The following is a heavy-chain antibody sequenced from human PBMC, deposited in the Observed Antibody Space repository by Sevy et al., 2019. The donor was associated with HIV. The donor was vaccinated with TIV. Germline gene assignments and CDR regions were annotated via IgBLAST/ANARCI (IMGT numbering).Heavy chain of an antibody. V-gene: IGHV5-51*01. CDR2: IFTGDSDT. D-gene: IGHD1-1*01. CDR3: ARPTGTTSGYYGLDV. CDR1: GYTFTSYW. J-gene: IGHJ6*02. Sequence: GESLKISCKGSGYTFTSYWIVWVRQMPGKGLEWMGIIFTGDSDTRYSPSFQGQVTISPDKSISTAYLQWSSLKVSDTAMYYCARPTGTTSGYYGLDVWGQGTTVTVSS.